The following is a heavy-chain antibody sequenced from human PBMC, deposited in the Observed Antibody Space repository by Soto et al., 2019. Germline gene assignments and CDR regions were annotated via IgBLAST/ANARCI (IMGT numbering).Heavy chain of an antibody. J-gene: IGHJ6*02. CDR3: AKDYYDSSGPPSGMDV. V-gene: IGHV3-23*01. CDR1: GFTFSSYA. Sequence: GGSLRLSCAASGFTFSSYAMSRVRQAPGKGLEWVSAISGSGGSTYYADSVKGRFTISRDNSKNTLYLQMNSLRAEDTAVYYCAKDYYDSSGPPSGMDVWGQGTTVTV. D-gene: IGHD3-22*01. CDR2: ISGSGGST.